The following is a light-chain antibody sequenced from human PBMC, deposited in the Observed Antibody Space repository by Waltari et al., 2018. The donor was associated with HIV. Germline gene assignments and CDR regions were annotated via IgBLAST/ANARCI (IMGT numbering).Light chain of an antibody. V-gene: IGLV2-14*01. CDR2: EVS. CDR3: SSYTSSITVV. J-gene: IGLJ2*01. CDR1: SSDIGIYNY. Sequence: QSALTQPASVSGSPGQSITISCTGTSSDIGIYNYVPWYQQHPGKAPKLMIYEVSNRPSGVSNRFSGSKSGNTASLTISGLQAEDEADYYCSSYTSSITVVFGGGTKLTVL.